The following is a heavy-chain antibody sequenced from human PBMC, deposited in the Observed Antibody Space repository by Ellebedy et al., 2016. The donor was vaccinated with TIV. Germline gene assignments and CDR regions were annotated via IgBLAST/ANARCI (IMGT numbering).Heavy chain of an antibody. CDR3: ARDRSYSPTY. Sequence: GESLKISXAASGFTFSNYAMNWVRQTLGKGLEWVAFISYDGNNKYYADSMKGRFTLSRDNSKNTLFLEMSSLRPEDTAVYYCARDRSYSPTYWGQGTLVTVSS. D-gene: IGHD1-26*01. CDR1: GFTFSNYA. V-gene: IGHV3-30*04. CDR2: ISYDGNNK. J-gene: IGHJ4*02.